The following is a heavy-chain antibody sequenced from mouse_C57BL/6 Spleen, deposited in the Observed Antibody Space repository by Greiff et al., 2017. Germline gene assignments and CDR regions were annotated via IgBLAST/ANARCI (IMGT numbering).Heavy chain of an antibody. V-gene: IGHV1-61*01. CDR3: ARAEYGFAY. J-gene: IGHJ3*01. CDR2: IYPSDSET. Sequence: QVQLKQPGAELVRPGSSVKLSCKASGYTFTSYWMDWVKQRPGQGLEWIGNIYPSDSETHYNQKFKDKATLTVDKSSSTAYMQLSSLTSEDSAVYYCARAEYGFAYWGQGTLVTVSA. D-gene: IGHD2-10*02. CDR1: GYTFTSYW.